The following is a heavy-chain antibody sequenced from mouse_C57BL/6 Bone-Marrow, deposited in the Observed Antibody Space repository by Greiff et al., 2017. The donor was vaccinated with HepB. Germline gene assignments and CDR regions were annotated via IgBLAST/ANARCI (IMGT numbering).Heavy chain of an antibody. V-gene: IGHV5-6*01. CDR2: ISSGGSYT. CDR3: ARHGIPMDY. J-gene: IGHJ4*01. Sequence: EVKLMESGGDLVKPGGSLKLSCAASGFTFSSYGMSWVRQTPDKRLEWVATISSGGSYTYYPDSVKGRFTISRDNAKNTLYLQMSSLKSEDTAMYYCARHGIPMDYWGQGTSVTVSS. CDR1: GFTFSSYG.